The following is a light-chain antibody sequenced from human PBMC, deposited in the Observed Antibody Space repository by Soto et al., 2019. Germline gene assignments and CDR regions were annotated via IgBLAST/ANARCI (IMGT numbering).Light chain of an antibody. J-gene: IGLJ2*01. Sequence: QSVLTQPPSVSGAPGQRVTISCTGSSSNFGAGYDVHWYQQFPGTAPKLLIYNNNNRPSGVPDRFSGSKSGTSASLAITGLQAEDEADYYCQAYDGRLSGVIFGGGTKVTVL. CDR1: SSNFGAGYD. V-gene: IGLV1-40*01. CDR3: QAYDGRLSGVI. CDR2: NNN.